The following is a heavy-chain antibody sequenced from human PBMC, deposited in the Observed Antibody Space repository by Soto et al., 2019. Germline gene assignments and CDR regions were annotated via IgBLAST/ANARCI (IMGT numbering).Heavy chain of an antibody. Sequence: AAVKVSCKASGYTFTSYGISWVRQAPGQGLEWMGWISAYNGNTNYAQKLQGRVTMTTDTSTSTAYMELRSLRSDDTAVYYCARDGGFSSLYYYGMDVWGQGTTVTVSS. CDR1: GYTFTSYG. CDR2: ISAYNGNT. V-gene: IGHV1-18*04. CDR3: ARDGGFSSLYYYGMDV. D-gene: IGHD3-16*01. J-gene: IGHJ6*02.